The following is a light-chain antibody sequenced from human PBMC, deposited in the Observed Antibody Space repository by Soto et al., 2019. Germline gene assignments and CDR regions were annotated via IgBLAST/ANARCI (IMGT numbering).Light chain of an antibody. Sequence: AIQLTHASSSLSANVGDRVTITCRASQGISSALAWYQQKPGKGPKLLMYDASSLESGVSSRFSGSGSGTDFTLTISSLQPGDFATYYCQQFNSYPLTFGGGTKVDIK. CDR2: DAS. V-gene: IGKV1-13*02. J-gene: IGKJ4*01. CDR1: QGISSA. CDR3: QQFNSYPLT.